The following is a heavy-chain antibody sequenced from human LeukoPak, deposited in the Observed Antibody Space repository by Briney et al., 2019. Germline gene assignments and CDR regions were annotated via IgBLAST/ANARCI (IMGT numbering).Heavy chain of an antibody. CDR3: ASRRFRGAGLSWSGWGAPYYQYGLDV. CDR1: GGSFSDYY. CDR2: INHGGST. Sequence: PSETLSLTCAVYGGSFSDYYWTWIRQPPGKGLEWMGEINHGGSTNYNPYLKSRVTISVDTSKNEFSLKLSAVTAADTAVYYCASRRFRGAGLSWSGWGAPYYQYGLDVWGQGTTVTVSS. V-gene: IGHV4-34*01. D-gene: IGHD3-10*01. J-gene: IGHJ6*02.